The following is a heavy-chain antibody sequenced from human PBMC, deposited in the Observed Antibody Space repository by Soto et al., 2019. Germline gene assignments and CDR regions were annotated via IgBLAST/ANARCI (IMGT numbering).Heavy chain of an antibody. J-gene: IGHJ4*02. CDR1: GFTFSSYR. CDR3: ARDKDWAFDY. Sequence: EVQLVESGGGLVQPGGSLRLSCVASGFTFSSYRMVWVRQAPGKGLEWGSYIFASSTTIYYADSVKGRFTVSRDNAQNSLSLLMNSLRAEDTAVYYCARDKDWAFDYWGQGTLVTVSS. V-gene: IGHV3-48*04. D-gene: IGHD3-9*01. CDR2: IFASSTTI.